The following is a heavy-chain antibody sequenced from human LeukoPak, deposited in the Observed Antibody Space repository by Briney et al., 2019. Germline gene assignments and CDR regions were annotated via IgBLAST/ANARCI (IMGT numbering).Heavy chain of an antibody. V-gene: IGHV4-31*03. D-gene: IGHD3-22*01. CDR2: IYYSGST. Sequence: TLSLTCTVSGGSISSDGYYWSWIRQHPGKGLEWIGYIYYSGSTYYNPSLKSRVTISVDTSKNQFSLKLSSVTAADTAVYYCARDDSGGYYLWGQGTLVTVSS. CDR1: GGSISSDGYY. J-gene: IGHJ4*02. CDR3: ARDDSGGYYL.